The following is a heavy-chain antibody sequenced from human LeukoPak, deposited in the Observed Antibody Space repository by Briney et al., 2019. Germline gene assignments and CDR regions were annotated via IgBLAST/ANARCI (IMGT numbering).Heavy chain of an antibody. Sequence: SETLSLTCTVSGYSISSDYYWGWIRPPPGKGLEWIGTIYHSGSTYYNPSLKSRVTISVDTSKNQFSLRLSSVTAADTAVYYCAALYCGGGSCVWFDPWGQGTLVTVSS. V-gene: IGHV4-38-2*02. CDR3: AALYCGGGSCVWFDP. D-gene: IGHD2-15*01. CDR1: GYSISSDYY. J-gene: IGHJ5*02. CDR2: IYHSGST.